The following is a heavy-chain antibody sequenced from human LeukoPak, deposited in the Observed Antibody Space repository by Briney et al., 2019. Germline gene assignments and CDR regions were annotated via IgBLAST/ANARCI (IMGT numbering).Heavy chain of an antibody. Sequence: PSETLSLTCTVSGDSISSSSYYWGWIRQPPGKGLEWIGSIYYSGSTYYNPSLKSRVTISVDTSKNQISLKLSSVTAADTAVYYCARGYYDILTGYPLGYWGQGTLVTVSS. V-gene: IGHV4-39*01. CDR2: IYYSGST. CDR1: GDSISSSSYY. CDR3: ARGYYDILTGYPLGY. J-gene: IGHJ4*02. D-gene: IGHD3-9*01.